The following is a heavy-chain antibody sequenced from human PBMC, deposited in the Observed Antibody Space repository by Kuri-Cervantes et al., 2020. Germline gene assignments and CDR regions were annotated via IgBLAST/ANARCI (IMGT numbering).Heavy chain of an antibody. Sequence: GESLKISCAASGFTFSSYWMSWVRQAPGKGLEWVANIKQDGSEKYYVDSVKGRFTISRDNSKNTLYLQMNSLRPEDTAVYYCAPTDTTETFDYWGQGTLVTVSS. D-gene: IGHD1-14*01. CDR3: APTDTTETFDY. V-gene: IGHV3-7*02. CDR1: GFTFSSYW. CDR2: IKQDGSEK. J-gene: IGHJ4*02.